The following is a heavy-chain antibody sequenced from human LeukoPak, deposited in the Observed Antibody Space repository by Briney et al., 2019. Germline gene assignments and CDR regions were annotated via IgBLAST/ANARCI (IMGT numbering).Heavy chain of an antibody. J-gene: IGHJ4*02. V-gene: IGHV4-59*12. Sequence: PSETLSLTCTVSGGSISSYYWSWIRQPPGKGLEWIGYIYYSGSTNYNPSLKSRVTISVDTSKNQFSLKLSSVTAADTAVYYCARDYGDYFDYWGQGTLVTVSS. CDR1: GGSISSYY. CDR3: ARDYGDYFDY. D-gene: IGHD4-17*01. CDR2: IYYSGST.